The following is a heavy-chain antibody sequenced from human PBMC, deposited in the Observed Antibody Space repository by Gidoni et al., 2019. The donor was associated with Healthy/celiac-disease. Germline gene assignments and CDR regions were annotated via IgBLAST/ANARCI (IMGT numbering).Heavy chain of an antibody. CDR1: GFTLSNAW. Sequence: EVQLVESGGGLVKPGGSLRLSCDASGFTLSNAWMSWVRQAPGKGLEWVGRIKSKTDGGTTDYAAPVKGRFTISRDDSKNTLYLQMNSLKTEDTAVYYCTTGGDTMIVALGYWGQGTLVTVSS. CDR2: IKSKTDGGTT. V-gene: IGHV3-15*01. J-gene: IGHJ4*02. CDR3: TTGGDTMIVALGY. D-gene: IGHD3-22*01.